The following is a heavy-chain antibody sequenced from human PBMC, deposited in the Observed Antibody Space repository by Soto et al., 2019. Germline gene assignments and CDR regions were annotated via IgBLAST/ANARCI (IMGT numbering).Heavy chain of an antibody. CDR1: GFTFSSYG. J-gene: IGHJ4*02. CDR3: ARDDYYDSSGYYGMAH. D-gene: IGHD3-22*01. V-gene: IGHV3-30*03. Sequence: PGGSLRLSCAASGFTFSSYGMHWVRQAPGKGLEWVAVISYDGSNKYYADSVKGRFTISRDNSKNTLYLQMNSLRAEDTAVYYCARDDYYDSSGYYGMAHWGQGTLVTVSS. CDR2: ISYDGSNK.